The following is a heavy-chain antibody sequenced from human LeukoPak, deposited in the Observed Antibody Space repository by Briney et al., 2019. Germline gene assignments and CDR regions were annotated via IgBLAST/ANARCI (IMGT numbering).Heavy chain of an antibody. J-gene: IGHJ4*02. CDR3: ARDYCSSISCSDY. V-gene: IGHV3-33*08. D-gene: IGHD2-2*01. CDR2: IWFDGSYK. CDR1: GFTFRSYA. Sequence: GGSLRLSCEASGFTFRSYAMHWVRQAPGKGLEWVAVIWFDGSYKYYADSVKGRLTISRDNSKNTLYLQMNSLRAEDTAVYYCARDYCSSISCSDYWGQGTLVTVSS.